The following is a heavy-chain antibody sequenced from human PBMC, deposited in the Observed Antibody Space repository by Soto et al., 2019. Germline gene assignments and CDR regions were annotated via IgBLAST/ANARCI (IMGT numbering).Heavy chain of an antibody. J-gene: IGHJ6*02. CDR1: GGSISSYY. Sequence: SETLPHTCPFSGGSISSYYWIWIRQPPGKGLEWIGYIYYSGSTNYNPSLKSRVTISVDTSKNQFSLKLSSVTAADTAVYYCARGGSGWYGYYYYGMDVWGQGTTVTVSS. CDR2: IYYSGST. CDR3: ARGGSGWYGYYYYGMDV. D-gene: IGHD6-19*01. V-gene: IGHV4-59*01.